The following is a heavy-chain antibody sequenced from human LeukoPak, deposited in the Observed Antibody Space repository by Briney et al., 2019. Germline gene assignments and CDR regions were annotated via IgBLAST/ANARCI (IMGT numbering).Heavy chain of an antibody. D-gene: IGHD3/OR15-3a*01. CDR3: ASIGPGSRRDY. V-gene: IGHV3-7*02. CDR2: IKQDGSEK. Sequence: GGSLRLSCAASGFSFTNYWMNWVRQAPGKGLEWVANIKQDGSEKYYVDSVKGRFTISRDNAKNSLYLQMNSLRAEDTAVYYCASIGPGSRRDYWGQGTLVTVSS. J-gene: IGHJ4*02. CDR1: GFSFTNYW.